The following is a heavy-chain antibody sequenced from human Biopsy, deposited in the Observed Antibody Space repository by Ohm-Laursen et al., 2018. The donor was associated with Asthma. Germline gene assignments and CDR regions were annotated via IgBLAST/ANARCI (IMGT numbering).Heavy chain of an antibody. CDR2: IDWEDDT. CDR1: GFSLSTSGMC. CDR3: GRHNDY. Sequence: TQTLTLTRTFSGFSLSTSGMCVSWIRQPPGKALEWLARIDWEDDTFYSTPLRTRLTISKDTSKNQVVLTMTNMDPVDTAIYFCGRHNDYWGQGILVTVSS. D-gene: IGHD1-1*01. V-gene: IGHV2-70*16. J-gene: IGHJ4*02.